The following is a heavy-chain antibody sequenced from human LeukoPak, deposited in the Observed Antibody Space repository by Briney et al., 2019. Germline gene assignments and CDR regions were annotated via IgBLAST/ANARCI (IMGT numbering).Heavy chain of an antibody. CDR1: GGTFSSYA. D-gene: IGHD6-13*01. V-gene: IGHV1-69*01. CDR3: ARDNTSESSSWYGDAFDI. J-gene: IGHJ3*02. CDR2: IITIFGTA. Sequence: ASVKVSCKASGGTFSSYAISWVRQAPGQGLEWMGGIITIFGTANYAQKFQGRVTITADESTSTAYMELSSLRSEDTAVYYCARDNTSESSSWYGDAFDIWGQGTMVTVSS.